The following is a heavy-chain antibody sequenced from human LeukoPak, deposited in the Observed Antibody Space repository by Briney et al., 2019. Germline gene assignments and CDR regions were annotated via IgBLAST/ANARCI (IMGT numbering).Heavy chain of an antibody. CDR1: GGTFSSYA. J-gene: IGHJ2*01. V-gene: IGHV1-69*13. CDR2: IIPIFGTA. CDR3: ARGGVTAMVSTYFDL. D-gene: IGHD5-18*01. Sequence: ASVKVSCKASGGTFSSYAISWVRQAPGQGLEWMGGIIPIFGTANYAQKFQGRVTITADESTSTAYMELSSLRSEDTAVYYCARGGVTAMVSTYFDLWGRGTLVTVSS.